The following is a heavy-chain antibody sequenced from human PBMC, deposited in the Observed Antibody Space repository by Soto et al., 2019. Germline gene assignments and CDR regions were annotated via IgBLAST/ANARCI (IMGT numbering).Heavy chain of an antibody. CDR1: GGSISSYY. J-gene: IGHJ6*02. CDR3: AREQAKGGYYYYGMDV. D-gene: IGHD1-26*01. V-gene: IGHV4-59*08. Sequence: SETLSLTCTVSGGSISSYYWSWIRQPPGKGLEWIGYTYYSGSTNYNPSLKSRVTISVDTSKNQFSLKLSSVTAADTAVFYCAREQAKGGYYYYGMDVWGQGTTVTVSS. CDR2: TYYSGST.